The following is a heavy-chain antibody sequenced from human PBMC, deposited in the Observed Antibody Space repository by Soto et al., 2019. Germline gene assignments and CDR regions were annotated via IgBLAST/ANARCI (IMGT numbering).Heavy chain of an antibody. V-gene: IGHV1-69*13. CDR3: ARGGDY. Sequence: ASVKVSCKASGGIFTRYDIRWVRQAPGQGLEWMGAIIPIFGTANYAQKFQDRVTITADAFTNTAYMQMNSLRAEDTAVYYCARGGDYWGQGTLVTVSS. CDR2: IIPIFGTA. J-gene: IGHJ4*02. CDR1: GGIFTRYD.